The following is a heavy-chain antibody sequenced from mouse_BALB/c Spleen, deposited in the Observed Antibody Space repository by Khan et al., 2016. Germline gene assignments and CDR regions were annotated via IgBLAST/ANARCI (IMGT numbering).Heavy chain of an antibody. CDR1: GYSITSDYA. CDR2: ISYSGST. J-gene: IGHJ2*01. V-gene: IGHV3-2*02. CDR3: ARSIMAN. Sequence: EVQLQESGPGLVKPSQSLSLTCTVTGYSITSDYAWNWIRQFPGNKLEWMGYISYSGSTSYNPSLKSRISITRDTSKNQFFLHLNSVTTEDTASYYSARSIMANWGQGTTLTVSS.